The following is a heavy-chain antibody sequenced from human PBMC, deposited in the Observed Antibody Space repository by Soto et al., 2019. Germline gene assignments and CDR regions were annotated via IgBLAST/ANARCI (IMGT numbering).Heavy chain of an antibody. D-gene: IGHD3-3*01. CDR3: ARHPGLEWQDH. Sequence: SETLSLTCTVSGDSIRSYYWSWIRQPPGKGLEWIGYMSYSGSTDYNPSLKSRVTMSIDTSKNQFSLKLTSVTAADTAFYYCARHPGLEWQDHWGQGTLVTVSS. V-gene: IGHV4-59*08. J-gene: IGHJ4*02. CDR1: GDSIRSYY. CDR2: MSYSGST.